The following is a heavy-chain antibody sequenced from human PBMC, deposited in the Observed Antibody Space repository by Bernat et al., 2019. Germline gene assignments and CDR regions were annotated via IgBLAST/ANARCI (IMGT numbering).Heavy chain of an antibody. CDR2: IWYDGSNK. CDR3: ATGRASMTVFGVVNDFDY. Sequence: QVQLVESGGGVVQPGRSLRLSCAASGFSFSTYGMHWVRQAPGKGLEWVAAIWYDGSNKDSADSVKGRFTISRDNSKNTLYLQMNSPRAEDTAVYYCATGRASMTVFGVVNDFDYWGQGTLVTVSS. CDR1: GFSFSTYG. J-gene: IGHJ4*02. D-gene: IGHD3-3*01. V-gene: IGHV3-33*01.